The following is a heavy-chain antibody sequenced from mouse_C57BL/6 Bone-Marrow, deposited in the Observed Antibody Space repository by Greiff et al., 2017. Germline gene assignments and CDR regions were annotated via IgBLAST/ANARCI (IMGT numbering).Heavy chain of an antibody. V-gene: IGHV5-2*01. Sequence: VESGGGLVQPGESLKLSCESNEYEFPSHDMSWVRKTPEKRLELVAAINSDGGSTYYPDTMERRFIISRDNTKKTLYLQMSSLRSEDTALYYCARHAYYDYDEGWYFDVWGTGTTVTVSS. CDR2: INSDGGST. D-gene: IGHD2-4*01. J-gene: IGHJ1*03. CDR3: ARHAYYDYDEGWYFDV. CDR1: EYEFPSHD.